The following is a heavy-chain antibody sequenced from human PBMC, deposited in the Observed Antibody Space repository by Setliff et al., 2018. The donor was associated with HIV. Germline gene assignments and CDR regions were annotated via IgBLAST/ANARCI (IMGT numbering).Heavy chain of an antibody. V-gene: IGHV4-30-2*01. J-gene: IGHJ5*02. CDR2: VYQSGST. CDR1: GGSITSGIYS. CDR3: AGDNGANGGPGWLGP. D-gene: IGHD2-8*01. Sequence: SETRSLTCTVSGGSITSGIYSWSWIRQPPGKGLEWIGYVYQSGSTYYKPSLKSRVTMSVDRSKNQFSLKIDSVTAADTAVYFCAGDNGANGGPGWLGPWGQGILVTVSS.